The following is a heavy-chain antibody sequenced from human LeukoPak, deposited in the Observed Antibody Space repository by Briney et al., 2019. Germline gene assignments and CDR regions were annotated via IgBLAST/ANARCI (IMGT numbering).Heavy chain of an antibody. CDR1: GYTFTGYY. CDR3: ARLGTYYYGSGSSNWFDP. J-gene: IGHJ5*02. Sequence: GASVKVSCKASGYTFTGYYMHWVRQAPGQGLEWMGWINPNSGGTNYAQKFQGRVTMTRDTSISTAYMELSRLRSDDTAVCYCARLGTYYYGSGSSNWFDPWGQGTLVTVSS. CDR2: INPNSGGT. V-gene: IGHV1-2*02. D-gene: IGHD3-10*01.